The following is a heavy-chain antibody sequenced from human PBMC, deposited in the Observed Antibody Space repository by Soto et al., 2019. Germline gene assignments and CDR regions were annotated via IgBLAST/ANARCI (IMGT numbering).Heavy chain of an antibody. V-gene: IGHV4-59*01. J-gene: IGHJ6*03. D-gene: IGHD3-10*01. Sequence: SETLSLTCTVSGGSISSYYWSWIRQPPGKGLEWIGYIYYSGSTNYNPSLKSRVTISVDTSKNQFSLKLSSVTAADTAVYYCARGDGSGSYYTNYYYYYNYMDVWGKGTTVTVSS. CDR3: ARGDGSGSYYTNYYYYYNYMDV. CDR1: GGSISSYY. CDR2: IYYSGST.